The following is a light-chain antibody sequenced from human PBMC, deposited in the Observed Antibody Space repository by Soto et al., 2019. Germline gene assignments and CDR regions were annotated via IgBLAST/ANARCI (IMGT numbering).Light chain of an antibody. J-gene: IGKJ4*01. CDR3: QQSGNSPA. CDR2: GAS. CDR1: QSVSSSY. Sequence: EIVLTQSPGTLSLSPGERATLSCRASQSVSSSYLAWYQQKPGQAPRLLIYGASSRATGIPDRFSGSGSGTDFTLTISRLEPEDFAVYYCQQSGNSPAFGGGTKVEIK. V-gene: IGKV3-20*01.